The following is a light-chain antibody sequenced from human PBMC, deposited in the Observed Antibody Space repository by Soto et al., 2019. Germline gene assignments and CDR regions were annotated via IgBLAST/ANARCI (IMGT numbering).Light chain of an antibody. Sequence: EIVLTQSPGTLSLSPGERVTLSCRASQSVSSSYLAWYQQKPGQAPRLLIYGASSRATGIPDRFSGSGSGADFTLTISRLEPEDFAVYYCQQYVSSSYTFGQGTKLEIK. V-gene: IGKV3-20*01. CDR2: GAS. CDR1: QSVSSSY. CDR3: QQYVSSSYT. J-gene: IGKJ2*01.